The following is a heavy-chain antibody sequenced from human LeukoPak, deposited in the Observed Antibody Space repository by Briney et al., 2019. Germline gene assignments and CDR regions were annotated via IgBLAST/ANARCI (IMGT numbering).Heavy chain of an antibody. Sequence: KPSETLSLTCTVSGGSISSYYGSWIRQPPGKGLELIANIYHTGSTNYNPSLSSRFTISIDTAKNQFSLKLTSVTAADTAVYYCARRGRNSSGWQDYLWGQGTLVTVSS. CDR1: GGSISSYY. J-gene: IGHJ4*02. D-gene: IGHD6-25*01. V-gene: IGHV4-59*01. CDR3: ARRGRNSSGWQDYL. CDR2: IYHTGST.